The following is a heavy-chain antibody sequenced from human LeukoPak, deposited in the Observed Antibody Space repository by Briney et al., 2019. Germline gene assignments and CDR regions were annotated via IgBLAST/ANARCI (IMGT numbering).Heavy chain of an antibody. V-gene: IGHV3-66*01. D-gene: IGHD1-1*01. Sequence: GGSLRLSYAASGFTVSNNYMSWVRQAPGRGLEWVSLVYAAGITYYADSVKGRFTIFRDNSNNTLYLQMNSLRVEDTAVYYCATEGNWNPLPGGSWGQGALVTVSS. CDR2: VYAAGIT. CDR3: ATEGNWNPLPGGS. J-gene: IGHJ5*02. CDR1: GFTVSNNY.